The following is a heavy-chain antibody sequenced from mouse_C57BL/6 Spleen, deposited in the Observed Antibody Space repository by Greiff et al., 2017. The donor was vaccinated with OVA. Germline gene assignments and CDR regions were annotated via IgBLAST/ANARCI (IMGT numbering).Heavy chain of an antibody. D-gene: IGHD3-2*02. CDR1: GYTFTSYT. CDR2: INPSSGYT. J-gene: IGHJ3*01. CDR3: ARTAQATAEVAY. Sequence: QVQLQQSGAELVRPGASVKMSCKASGYTFTSYTMHWVKQRPGQGLEWIGYINPSSGYTKYNQKFKVKATLTADKSSSTAYMQLSSLTSEDSAFYYCARTAQATAEVAYGGQGTLVTVSA. V-gene: IGHV1-4*01.